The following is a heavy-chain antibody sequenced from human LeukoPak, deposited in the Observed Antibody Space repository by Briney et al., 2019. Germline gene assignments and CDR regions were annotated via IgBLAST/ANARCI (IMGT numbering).Heavy chain of an antibody. CDR2: INSYNDNP. CDR1: GYTFTTYG. J-gene: IGHJ3*02. CDR3: ARDFYCSGGSCHDTFDI. Sequence: ASVKVSCKASGYTFTTYGISWVRQVPGQGLEWMGRINSYNDNPRFAQKLQGRVTMTTDTSTSTAYMELRSLRSDDTAVYYCARDFYCSGGSCHDTFDIWGQGTMVTVSS. V-gene: IGHV1-18*01. D-gene: IGHD2-15*01.